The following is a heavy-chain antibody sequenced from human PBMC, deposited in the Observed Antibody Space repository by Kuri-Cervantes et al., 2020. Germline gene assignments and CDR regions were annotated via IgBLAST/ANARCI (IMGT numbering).Heavy chain of an antibody. Sequence: ASVKVSCKASCYTFDNCGISWVRQAPGQGLEWMGRISAYNGNTNYAQKFQGRVTMTTDTSTSTAYMELGSLRSDDTAVYYCAINYYGSGSYYSWFDPWGQGTLVTVSS. CDR1: CYTFDNCG. V-gene: IGHV1-18*01. D-gene: IGHD3-10*01. J-gene: IGHJ5*02. CDR2: ISAYNGNT. CDR3: AINYYGSGSYYSWFDP.